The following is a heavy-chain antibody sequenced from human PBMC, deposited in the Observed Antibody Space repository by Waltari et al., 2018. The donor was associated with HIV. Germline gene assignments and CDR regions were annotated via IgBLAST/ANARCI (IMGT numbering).Heavy chain of an antibody. CDR2: ISYSGST. J-gene: IGHJ6*02. D-gene: IGHD4-17*01. Sequence: QVQLQESGPGLVKPSETLSLTGTGSGGAISSYYWSWIRQPPGKGLEWNGYISYSGSTNSNPSLKSRVTISVDTSKNQFSLQLRSVTAAATAVYYCARVDYGPNPYGMDVWGQGTTVTVSS. V-gene: IGHV4-59*01. CDR3: ARVDYGPNPYGMDV. CDR1: GGAISSYY.